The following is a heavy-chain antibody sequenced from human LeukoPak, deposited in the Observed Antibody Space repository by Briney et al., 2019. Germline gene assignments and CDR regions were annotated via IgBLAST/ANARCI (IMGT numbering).Heavy chain of an antibody. CDR3: ATPLAPGATSLIDY. CDR2: FDPEDGET. Sequence: ASXKVSCKVSGYTLTELSMHWVRQAPGKGLEWMGGFDPEDGETIYAQKFQGRVTMTEDTSTDTAYMELSSLRSEDTAVYYCATPLAPGATSLIDYWGQGTLVTLSS. CDR1: GYTLTELS. D-gene: IGHD1-26*01. J-gene: IGHJ4*02. V-gene: IGHV1-24*01.